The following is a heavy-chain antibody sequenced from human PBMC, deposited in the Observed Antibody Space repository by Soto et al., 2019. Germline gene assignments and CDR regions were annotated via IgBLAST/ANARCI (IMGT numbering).Heavy chain of an antibody. V-gene: IGHV3-30*03. CDR1: GFTFSSYG. CDR2: ISYDGSNK. Sequence: QVQLVESGGGVVQPGRSLRLSCAASGFTFSSYGMHWVRQAPGKGLEWVAVISYDGSNKCYADSVKGRFTISRDNSKNPRNLQLNTLRAEATAGYYCATLVRFDTNWFDPWGREPWSPSPQ. CDR3: ATLVRFDTNWFDP. J-gene: IGHJ5*02. D-gene: IGHD3-3*01.